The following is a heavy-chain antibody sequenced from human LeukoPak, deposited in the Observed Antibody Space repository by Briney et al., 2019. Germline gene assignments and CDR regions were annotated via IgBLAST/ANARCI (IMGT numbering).Heavy chain of an antibody. CDR2: IYSSGRT. D-gene: IGHD1-7*01. CDR3: TREIGGTTVHY. CDR1: GGSISSSSYY. J-gene: IGHJ4*02. Sequence: SETLSLTCTVSGGSISSSSYYWGWIRQPPGKGLEWIGSIYSSGRTYYNPSLTSRVTVSVDTSKNQFHLKLSSVTAADTAVYYCTREIGGTTVHYWGQGTLVTVSS. V-gene: IGHV4-39*06.